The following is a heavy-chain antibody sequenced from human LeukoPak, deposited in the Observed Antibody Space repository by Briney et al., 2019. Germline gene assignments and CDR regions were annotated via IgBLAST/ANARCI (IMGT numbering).Heavy chain of an antibody. Sequence: GGSLRLSCSPSRFTFGDYALSWVRQAPGKGLEWVAFIRSKSYGGTTEYAATVKGRFSISRDDSKSIAYLQMNSLKTEDTAVYYCSSNLPETQTPYYFYGMDVWGQGTTVTVSS. J-gene: IGHJ6*02. D-gene: IGHD6-6*01. CDR1: RFTFGDYA. CDR3: SSNLPETQTPYYFYGMDV. V-gene: IGHV3-49*04. CDR2: IRSKSYGGTT.